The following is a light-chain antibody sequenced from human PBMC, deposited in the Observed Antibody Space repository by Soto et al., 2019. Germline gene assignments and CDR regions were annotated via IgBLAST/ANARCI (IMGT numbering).Light chain of an antibody. CDR1: SGHSSYA. J-gene: IGLJ3*02. V-gene: IGLV4-69*01. CDR2: LNSDGSH. CDR3: QTWGTGIGV. Sequence: QLVLTQSPSASASLGASVKLTCTLSSGHSSYAIAWHQQQPEKGPRYLMKLNSDGSHSKGDGIPDRFSGSSSGAERYLTISSLPAEDEADYYCQTWGTGIGVFGGGTKLTVL.